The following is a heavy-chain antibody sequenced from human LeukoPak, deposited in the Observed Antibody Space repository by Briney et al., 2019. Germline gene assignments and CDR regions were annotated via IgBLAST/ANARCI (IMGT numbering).Heavy chain of an antibody. J-gene: IGHJ4*02. CDR1: GGSISSSSYY. V-gene: IGHV4-39*07. CDR2: IYYSGST. D-gene: IGHD3-3*01. Sequence: PSETLSLTCTVSGGSISSSSYYWGWIRQPPGKGLEWIGSIYYSGSTYYNPSLKSRVTISVDTSKNQFSLKLSSVTAADTAVYYCARAPTIFGVVIDYWGQGTLVTVSS. CDR3: ARAPTIFGVVIDY.